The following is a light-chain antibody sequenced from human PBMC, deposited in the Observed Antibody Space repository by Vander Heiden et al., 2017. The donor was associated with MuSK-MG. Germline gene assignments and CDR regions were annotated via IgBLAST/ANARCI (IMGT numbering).Light chain of an antibody. J-gene: IGKJ4*01. CDR2: GGS. CDR1: RRVSSTS. V-gene: IGKV3-20*01. Sequence: EIVLTQSPGTLSLSPGERVTLSCRASRRVSSTSLAWYQQKPGQAPRLLIYGGSSSASRVPVRFSGSGSRTDFSLTIVSPEPEAVAVSSCRHDGSSPLAFGGGTKVELK. CDR3: RHDGSSPLA.